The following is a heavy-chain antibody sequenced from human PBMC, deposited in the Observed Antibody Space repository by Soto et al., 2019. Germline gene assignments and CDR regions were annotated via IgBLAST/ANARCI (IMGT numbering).Heavy chain of an antibody. CDR3: ARESGGATATLDYYYFYMDV. CDR1: GDSFNDYY. J-gene: IGHJ6*03. Sequence: VQLAQSGAEVKKPGASVKVSCKTSGDSFNDYYIHWVRQAPGQGLEWMGWINPNGGATKYAQKFQGRVTVTGDTSIRTGYMELSSLRSDDTAVYYCARESGGATATLDYYYFYMDVWGKGPTVTVSS. CDR2: INPNGGAT. D-gene: IGHD5-12*01. V-gene: IGHV1-2*02.